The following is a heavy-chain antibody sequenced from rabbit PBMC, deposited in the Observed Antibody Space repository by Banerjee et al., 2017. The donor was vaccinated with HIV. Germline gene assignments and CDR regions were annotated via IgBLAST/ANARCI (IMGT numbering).Heavy chain of an antibody. CDR1: GFTLSSYW. J-gene: IGHJ5*01. D-gene: IGHD2-1*01. Sequence: QEQLEESGGDLVKPEGSLTLTCTASGFTLSSYWICWVRQAPGKGLEWIGCIATGSVGSNYHASWAKGRFTISKTSSTTVTLQLNSLTAADTATYFCARDDYGVMWLDLWGPGTLVTVS. CDR3: ARDDYGVMWLDL. CDR2: IATGSVGSN. V-gene: IGHV1S45*01.